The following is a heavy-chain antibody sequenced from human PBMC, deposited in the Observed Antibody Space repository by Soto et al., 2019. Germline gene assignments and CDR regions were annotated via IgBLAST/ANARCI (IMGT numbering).Heavy chain of an antibody. CDR2: ISTYNGNT. D-gene: IGHD6-6*01. CDR3: ARDLWGSSSSSPKYPTGY. CDR1: NYTFTSYG. V-gene: IGHV1-18*01. Sequence: QVQLVQSGAEVKKPGASVKVSCKASNYTFTSYGISWVRQAPGQGLEWMGWISTYNGNTNYAQNLQGRVTMTTDTSTSTAYMELRSLRSDDTAVYYCARDLWGSSSSSPKYPTGYWGQGTLVTVSS. J-gene: IGHJ4*02.